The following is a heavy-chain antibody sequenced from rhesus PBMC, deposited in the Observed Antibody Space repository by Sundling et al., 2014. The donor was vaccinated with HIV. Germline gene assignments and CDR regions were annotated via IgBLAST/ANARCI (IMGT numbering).Heavy chain of an antibody. CDR3: ARDLSSPPVGLDS. Sequence: QVQLVQSGAEVKKPGSSVKVSCKASGYTFTDDYIHWVRQAPRQGLEWMGWINPYNGNTKYAQKFQGRVTMTRDTSTSTAYMELSSLRSEDTAVYYCARDLSSPPVGLDSWGQGVVVTVSS. J-gene: IGHJ6*01. CDR1: GYTFTDDY. V-gene: IGHV1S2*01. D-gene: IGHD3-9*01. CDR2: INPYNGNT.